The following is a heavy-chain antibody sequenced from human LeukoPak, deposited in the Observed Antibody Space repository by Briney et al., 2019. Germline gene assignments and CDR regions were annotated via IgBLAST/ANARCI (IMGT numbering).Heavy chain of an antibody. CDR1: GFTFSSYA. Sequence: PGRSLRLSCAASGFTFSSYAMHWVRQAPGKGLEWVAVISYDGSNKYYADSVKGRFTISRDNSKNTLYLQMNSLRAEDTAVYYCASVRYSSGWSHYDYWGQGTLVTVSS. D-gene: IGHD6-19*01. CDR2: ISYDGSNK. CDR3: ASVRYSSGWSHYDY. J-gene: IGHJ4*02. V-gene: IGHV3-30-3*01.